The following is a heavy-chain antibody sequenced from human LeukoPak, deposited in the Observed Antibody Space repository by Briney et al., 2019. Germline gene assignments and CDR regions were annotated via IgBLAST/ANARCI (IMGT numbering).Heavy chain of an antibody. CDR1: GFTFTDHS. CDR2: ISSSGSTI. J-gene: IGHJ6*03. Sequence: PGRSLRLSCVASGFTFTDHSMHWVRQAPGKGLEWVSYISSSGSTIYYADSVKGRFTISRDNAKNSLFLQMSSLRADDTAIYYCARAGELRYMDVWGKGTAVTVSS. V-gene: IGHV3-11*04. CDR3: ARAGELRYMDV. D-gene: IGHD3-16*01.